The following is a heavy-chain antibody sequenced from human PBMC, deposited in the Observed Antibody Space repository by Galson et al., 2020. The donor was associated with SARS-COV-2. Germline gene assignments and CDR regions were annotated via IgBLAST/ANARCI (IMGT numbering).Heavy chain of an antibody. V-gene: IGHV3-30*18. CDR2: ISYDGSNK. D-gene: IGHD3-3*01. J-gene: IGHJ4*02. CDR1: GFTFSGNG. CDR3: AKGVTIFGVLDY. Sequence: LSLTCAASGFTFSGNGMHWVRQAPGKGLEWVAAISYDGSNKLYEDSVKGRFTISRDNSKNTVYLQMNSLTIEDTAVYYCAKGVTIFGVLDYWGQGTLVTVSS.